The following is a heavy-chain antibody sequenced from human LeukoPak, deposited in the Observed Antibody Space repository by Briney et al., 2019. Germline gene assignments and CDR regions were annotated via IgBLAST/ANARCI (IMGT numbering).Heavy chain of an antibody. CDR3: AGGYDSSGYDY. D-gene: IGHD3-22*01. V-gene: IGHV1-69*13. J-gene: IGHJ4*02. Sequence: SVTVSCKASGGTFSSYAISWVRQAPGQGLEWMGGIIPIFGTANYAQKFQSRVTITADESTSTAYMELSSLRSEDTAVYYCAGGYDSSGYDYWGQGTLVTVSS. CDR2: IIPIFGTA. CDR1: GGTFSSYA.